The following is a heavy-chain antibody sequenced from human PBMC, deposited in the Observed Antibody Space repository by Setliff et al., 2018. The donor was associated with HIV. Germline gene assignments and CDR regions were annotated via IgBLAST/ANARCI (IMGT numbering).Heavy chain of an antibody. D-gene: IGHD4-17*01. Sequence: SETLSLTCAVSGYSISSGYYWGWIRQPPGKGLEWIGYIYYSGSTNYNPSLKSRVTISVDTSKNQFSLKLSSVTAADTAVYYCARQREVYGTVYYHMDVWGKGTTVTVS. CDR3: ARQREVYGTVYYHMDV. V-gene: IGHV4-38-2*01. CDR2: IYYSGST. J-gene: IGHJ6*03. CDR1: GYSISSGYY.